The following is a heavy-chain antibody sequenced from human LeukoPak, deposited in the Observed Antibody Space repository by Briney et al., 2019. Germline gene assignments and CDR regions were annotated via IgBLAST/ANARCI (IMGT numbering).Heavy chain of an antibody. V-gene: IGHV1-18*01. D-gene: IGHD3-22*01. Sequence: GASVKVSCKASGGTFRSYAISWVRQAPGQGLEWMGWITTYNGNTNYAQKVQGRVTVTTDTSTSTAYMELRSLRSDDTAVYYCARGRYYDRSGLGLGYWGQGTLVTVSS. CDR2: ITTYNGNT. J-gene: IGHJ4*02. CDR3: ARGRYYDRSGLGLGY. CDR1: GGTFRSYA.